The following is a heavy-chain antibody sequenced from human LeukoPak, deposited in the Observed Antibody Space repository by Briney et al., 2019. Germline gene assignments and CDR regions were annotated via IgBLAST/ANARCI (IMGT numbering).Heavy chain of an antibody. V-gene: IGHV4-59*08. CDR2: IYYSGST. J-gene: IGHJ5*02. CDR3: ARHFVAVAGTEWFDP. D-gene: IGHD6-19*01. Sequence: PSETLFLTCTVSGGSISSYYWSWIRQPPGKGLEWIGYIYYSGSTNYNPSLKSRVTISVDTSKNQFSLKLSSVTAADTAVYYCARHFVAVAGTEWFDPWGQGTLVTVSS. CDR1: GGSISSYY.